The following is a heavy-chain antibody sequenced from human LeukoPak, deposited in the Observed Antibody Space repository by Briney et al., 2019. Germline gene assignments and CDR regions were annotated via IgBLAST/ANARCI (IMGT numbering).Heavy chain of an antibody. J-gene: IGHJ4*02. CDR3: AREKYSSGWYYFDY. D-gene: IGHD6-19*01. V-gene: IGHV1-2*06. Sequence: ASVKVSCKASGYTFTGYYMHWVRQAPGQGLEWMGRINPNSGGTNYAQKFQGRVTMTRDTSISTAYMELSRLRSDGTAVYYCAREKYSSGWYYFDYWGQGTLVTVSS. CDR1: GYTFTGYY. CDR2: INPNSGGT.